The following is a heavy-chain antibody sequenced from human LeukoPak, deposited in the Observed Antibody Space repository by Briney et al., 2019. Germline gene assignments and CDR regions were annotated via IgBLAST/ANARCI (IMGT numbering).Heavy chain of an antibody. J-gene: IGHJ4*02. Sequence: KPSETLSLTCTVSGGSISSSSYYWGWIRQPPGKGLEWIGSIYYSGSTYYNPSLKSRVTISVDTSKNQFSLKLSSVTAADTAVYYCARPLFTYYYGSGSYGRGSDYWGQGTLVTVSS. CDR3: ARPLFTYYYGSGSYGRGSDY. CDR1: GGSISSSSYY. CDR2: IYYSGST. D-gene: IGHD3-10*01. V-gene: IGHV4-39*01.